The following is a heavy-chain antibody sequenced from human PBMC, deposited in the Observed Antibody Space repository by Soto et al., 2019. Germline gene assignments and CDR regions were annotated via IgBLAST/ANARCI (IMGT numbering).Heavy chain of an antibody. J-gene: IGHJ6*02. CDR3: AASCVGCGGFNYYGMDV. Sequence: QVQLQESGPGLVKPSQTLSLTCTVSGGSISSGGYYWSWIRQHPGKGLEWIGYIYYSGSTYYNPSLKSRVTITVDTSKNQCCLKLSSVHASDTAVYYCAASCVGCGGFNYYGMDVWGQGTTVTVSS. D-gene: IGHD2-21*01. CDR1: GGSISSGGYY. CDR2: IYYSGST. V-gene: IGHV4-31*03.